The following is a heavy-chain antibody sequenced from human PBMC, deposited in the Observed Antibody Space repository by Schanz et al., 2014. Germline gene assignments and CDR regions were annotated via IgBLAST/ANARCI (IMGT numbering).Heavy chain of an antibody. CDR1: GYTFNGYY. J-gene: IGHJ4*02. D-gene: IGHD6-19*01. Sequence: QVPLLPSLAESPPPFSSFKVSCKASGYTFNGYYLHWVRQAPGQGLEWMGRIYPNSGGTDSAQKFQGRVTMTRDTSISTAYMELSSLTSEDTAVYYCARGLVRHFDNWGQGTLVTVSS. CDR2: IYPNSGGT. V-gene: IGHV1-2*06. CDR3: ARGLVRHFDN.